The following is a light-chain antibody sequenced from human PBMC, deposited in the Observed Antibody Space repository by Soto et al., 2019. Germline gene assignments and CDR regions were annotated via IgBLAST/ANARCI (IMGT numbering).Light chain of an antibody. Sequence: EIVLTQSPGPLSLSPGSRATLSCRASQSVSGSKLAWYQQRPGQAPRLLIYGGSSMATDIPARFSGSGSGTEYNLTISRLEPEDFALYFCHPHGTSPFTFGQGTKLEI. J-gene: IGKJ2*01. CDR2: GGS. CDR1: QSVSGSK. CDR3: HPHGTSPFT. V-gene: IGKV3-20*01.